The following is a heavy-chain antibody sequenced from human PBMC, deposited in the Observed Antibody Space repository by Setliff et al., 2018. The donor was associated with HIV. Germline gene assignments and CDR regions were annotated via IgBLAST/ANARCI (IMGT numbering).Heavy chain of an antibody. CDR3: ARGGAVSADFDS. J-gene: IGHJ4*02. Sequence: SETLSLTCSISGGSISFYYWNWLRQTPGKGLEWIAYTFDNGNTHYNPSLESRVTLSVDTPKNQFSLRLNSVTAADTAVYFCARGGAVSADFDSWGQGTLVTVSS. CDR1: GGSISFYY. CDR2: TFDNGNT. D-gene: IGHD3-16*01. V-gene: IGHV4-59*12.